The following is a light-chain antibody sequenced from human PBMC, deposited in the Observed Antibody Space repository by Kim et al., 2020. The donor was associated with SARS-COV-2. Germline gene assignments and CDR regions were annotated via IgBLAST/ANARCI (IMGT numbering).Light chain of an antibody. CDR1: NIEAKS. CDR3: QVWDSSISQVL. CDR2: YDK. Sequence: SYELTQPPSVSVAPGETASITCGGDNIEAKSVHWYQQRPGQAPLLVIYYDKDRPSGIPERFSGSNSGNTATLTISRVEAGDEAEFFCQVWDSSISQVLFGGGTQLTVL. J-gene: IGLJ3*02. V-gene: IGLV3-21*04.